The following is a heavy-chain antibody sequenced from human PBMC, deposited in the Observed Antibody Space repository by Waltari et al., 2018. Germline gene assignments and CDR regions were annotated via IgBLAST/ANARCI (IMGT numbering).Heavy chain of an antibody. Sequence: EVQMVESGGGLVQPGGSLRLSCAVPGFTVSNNYMRWGRQAPGKGLEWVALIYNSGGTYYADSVKGRFTISRDNSRNTLDLQMNSLRAEDTAVYYCARGPDSRGANRNGMDVWGQGATVTVSS. CDR2: IYNSGGT. CDR1: GFTVSNNY. D-gene: IGHD2-15*01. J-gene: IGHJ6*02. CDR3: ARGPDSRGANRNGMDV. V-gene: IGHV3-66*01.